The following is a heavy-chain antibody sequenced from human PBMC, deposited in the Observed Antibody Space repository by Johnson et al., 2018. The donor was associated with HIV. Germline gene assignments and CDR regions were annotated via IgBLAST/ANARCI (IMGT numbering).Heavy chain of an antibody. CDR1: GFIFSTYT. J-gene: IGHJ3*02. V-gene: IGHV3-30-3*01. Sequence: QVQLVESGGGVVRPGGSLRLSCLASGFIFSTYTMHWVRQAPGKGLEWVAVISYHGTNKYYADSVKGRFTISRDNSKNTLYLQMNSLRAEDTAVYYCARGVIAARYDAFDIWGQGTMVTVSS. D-gene: IGHD6-6*01. CDR3: ARGVIAARYDAFDI. CDR2: ISYHGTNK.